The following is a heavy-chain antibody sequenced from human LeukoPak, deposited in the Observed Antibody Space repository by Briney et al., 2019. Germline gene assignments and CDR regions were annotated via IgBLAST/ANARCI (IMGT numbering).Heavy chain of an antibody. CDR2: IYTSGST. CDR1: GGSISSGSYY. D-gene: IGHD4-17*01. Sequence: SQTLSLTCTVSGGSISSGSYYWSWIRQPAGKGLEWIGRIYTSGSTNYNPSLKSRVTISVDTSKNQFSLKLSSVTAADTAVYYCARAGYYGGDWGQGTLVTVSS. J-gene: IGHJ4*02. V-gene: IGHV4-61*02. CDR3: ARAGYYGGD.